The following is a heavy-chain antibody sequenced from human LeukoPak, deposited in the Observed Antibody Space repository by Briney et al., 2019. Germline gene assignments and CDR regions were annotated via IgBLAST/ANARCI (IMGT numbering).Heavy chain of an antibody. CDR2: ISAYNGNT. CDR3: ARGDYYDSSGYYDY. Sequence: AASVNVSCKPSGYTFTSYSISWVRQAPGQGLEWMGWISAYNGNTDSAQKLQGRFTMTTDTSTSTAYMELRSLRSDDTAVYYCARGDYYDSSGYYDYWGQGTLVTVSS. D-gene: IGHD3-22*01. V-gene: IGHV1-18*01. CDR1: GYTFTSYS. J-gene: IGHJ4*02.